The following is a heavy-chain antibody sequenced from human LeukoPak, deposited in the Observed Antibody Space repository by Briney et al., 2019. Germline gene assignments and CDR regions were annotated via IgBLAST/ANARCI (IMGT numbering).Heavy chain of an antibody. Sequence: PSETLSLTCAVYGGSFSGYYWSWIRQPPGKGLEWIGEINHSGSTNYNPSLKSRVTISVDTSKNQFSLKLSSVTAADTAVYYCARDLYANIDYWGQGTLVTVSS. V-gene: IGHV4-34*01. J-gene: IGHJ4*02. CDR2: INHSGST. CDR1: GGSFSGYY. D-gene: IGHD2-8*01. CDR3: ARDLYANIDY.